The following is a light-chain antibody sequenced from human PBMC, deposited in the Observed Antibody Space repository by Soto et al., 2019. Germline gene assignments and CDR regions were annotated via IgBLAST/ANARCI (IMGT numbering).Light chain of an antibody. CDR3: QQYDNWPRT. Sequence: ETVMTQSPATLSVSPGERATLSCRASQSVYSSLAWYQKKPGQAPRVLIYGTSTRATGIPARFSGSGSGIEFTLTISSLQSEDFAVYYCQQYDNWPRTFGQGTKVDIK. CDR1: QSVYSS. V-gene: IGKV3-15*01. CDR2: GTS. J-gene: IGKJ1*01.